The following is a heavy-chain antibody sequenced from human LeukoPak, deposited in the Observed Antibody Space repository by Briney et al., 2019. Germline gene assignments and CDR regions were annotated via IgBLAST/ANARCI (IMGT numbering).Heavy chain of an antibody. D-gene: IGHD3-10*01. CDR1: GFTFSGDA. J-gene: IGHJ6*03. V-gene: IGHV3-23*01. Sequence: GGSLRLSCAASGFTFSGDAMSWVRQAPGKGLEWVSAISGSGGSTYYADSVKGRFTISRDNSKNTLYLQMNSLRAEDTAVYYCAKDRDYGSGSYYPKGYMDVWGKGTTVTVSS. CDR3: AKDRDYGSGSYYPKGYMDV. CDR2: ISGSGGST.